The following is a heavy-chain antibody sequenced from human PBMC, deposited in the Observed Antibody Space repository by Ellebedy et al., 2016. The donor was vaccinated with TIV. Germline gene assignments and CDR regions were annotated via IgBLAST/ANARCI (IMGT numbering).Heavy chain of an antibody. Sequence: PGGSLRLSCEGSGFTVSSNYMSWVRQAPGKGLEWVSVIYSGGSTYYADSVKGRFTISRDNSKNTLYLQMNSLSAEDTAVYYCARVQGWAVAGTTRFDYWGRGTLVTVSS. J-gene: IGHJ4*02. CDR1: GFTVSSNY. V-gene: IGHV3-66*01. CDR2: IYSGGST. D-gene: IGHD6-19*01. CDR3: ARVQGWAVAGTTRFDY.